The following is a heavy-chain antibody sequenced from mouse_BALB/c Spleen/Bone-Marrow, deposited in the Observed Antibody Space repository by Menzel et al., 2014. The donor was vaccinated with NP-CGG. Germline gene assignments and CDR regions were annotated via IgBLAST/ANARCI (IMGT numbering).Heavy chain of an antibody. CDR3: ARDY. J-gene: IGHJ2*01. V-gene: IGHV1-7*01. Sequence: VQLQQSGAELAKPGASVKMSCKASGYTFTDTWIHWIKQRPGQGLEWIGCINPSTGYAEYNQNFKDKATLTVDKSSSTAYMQLSSLTSEDSAVYYCARDYWGQGTTLTVSS. CDR1: GYTFTDTW. CDR2: INPSTGYA.